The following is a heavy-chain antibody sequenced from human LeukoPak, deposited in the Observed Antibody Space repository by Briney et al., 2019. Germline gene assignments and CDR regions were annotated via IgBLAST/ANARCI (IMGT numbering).Heavy chain of an antibody. CDR1: GFTFSRYE. J-gene: IGHJ4*02. D-gene: IGHD6-19*01. CDR2: ISSSYTTI. V-gene: IGHV3-48*03. CDR3: AISGAVAGFNYFDY. Sequence: AGGSLRLSCAASGFTFSRYEMNWVRQAPGKGLEWVSYISSSYTTIYYADSVKGRFTISRDNANNSLYLQMNSLRAEDTAVYYCAISGAVAGFNYFDYWGRGILVTVSS.